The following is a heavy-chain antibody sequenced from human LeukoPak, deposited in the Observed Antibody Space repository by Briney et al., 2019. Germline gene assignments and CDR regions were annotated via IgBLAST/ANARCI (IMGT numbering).Heavy chain of an antibody. Sequence: GGPLRLSCAASGFSFSSHWMSWVRQVPGKGLEWVANIKEVGGATYYVYSVKGRFTISRDNAKNALYLQMHSLRVEDTAVYFCTRDFGRLPHCYGGCRGNWGQGTLVTVSS. D-gene: IGHD2-21*02. CDR2: IKEVGGAT. CDR1: GFSFSSHW. V-gene: IGHV3-7*01. CDR3: TRDFGRLPHCYGGCRGN. J-gene: IGHJ4*02.